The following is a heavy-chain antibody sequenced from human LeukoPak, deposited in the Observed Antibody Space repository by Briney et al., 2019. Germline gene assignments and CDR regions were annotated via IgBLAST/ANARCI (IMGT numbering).Heavy chain of an antibody. Sequence: GGSLRVSCAASGFTFSSYAMSWVRQAPGKGLEWVSAISGSGGSTYYADSVKGRFTISRDNSKSTLYLQMNSLRAEDTAVYYCAKDRRGLMVRGESRWGQGTLVTVSS. D-gene: IGHD3-10*01. CDR1: GFTFSSYA. J-gene: IGHJ4*02. V-gene: IGHV3-23*01. CDR3: AKDRRGLMVRGESR. CDR2: ISGSGGST.